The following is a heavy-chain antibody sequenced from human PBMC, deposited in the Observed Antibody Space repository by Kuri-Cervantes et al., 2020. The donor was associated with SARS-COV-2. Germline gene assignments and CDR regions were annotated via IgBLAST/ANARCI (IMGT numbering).Heavy chain of an antibody. V-gene: IGHV1-18*04. J-gene: IGHJ4*02. CDR2: ISAYNGNT. D-gene: IGHD3-9*01. CDR1: GYTFTSYG. CDR3: ARDNLPQTGTDY. Sequence: ASVTVSCMDSGYTFTSYGISWVRQAPGQGLEWVGWISAYNGNTNYAQKLQGKVTMTTDTSASTAYMELRSLRSDDTAVYYCARDNLPQTGTDYWGQGTLVTVSS.